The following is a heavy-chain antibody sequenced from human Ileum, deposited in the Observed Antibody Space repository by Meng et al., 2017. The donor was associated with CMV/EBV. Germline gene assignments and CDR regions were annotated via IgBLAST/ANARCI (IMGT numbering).Heavy chain of an antibody. CDR2: IIPIFGTA. CDR1: GGTFSSYA. D-gene: IGHD5-24*01. V-gene: IGHV1-69*05. J-gene: IGHJ4*02. CDR3: ASRDGYNYEGDHYGFDY. Sequence: SSVNVSCQASGGTFSSYAISWVRQAPGQGLEWMGGIIPIFGTANYAQKFQGRVTITTDESTSTAYMELSSLRSEDTAVYYCASRDGYNYEGDHYGFDYWGQGTLVTVSS.